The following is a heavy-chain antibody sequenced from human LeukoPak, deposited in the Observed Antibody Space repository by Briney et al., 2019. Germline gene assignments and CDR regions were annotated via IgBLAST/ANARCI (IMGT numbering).Heavy chain of an antibody. Sequence: GGFLRLSCAASGFTFSNYWMSWVRQGPGEGLEWVANINQRGSEEYYVDSVKGRFTISRDNAKDSLDLQMNSLRVEDTAIYYCARLVVPPGNRGWYYEYWGQGTLVTVSS. CDR2: INQRGSEE. V-gene: IGHV3-7*03. D-gene: IGHD2-2*01. J-gene: IGHJ4*02. CDR1: GFTFSNYW. CDR3: ARLVVPPGNRGWYYEY.